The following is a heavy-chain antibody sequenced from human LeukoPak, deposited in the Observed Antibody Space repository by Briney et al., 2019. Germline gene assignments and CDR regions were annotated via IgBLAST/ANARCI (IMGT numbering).Heavy chain of an antibody. CDR2: INWNGGST. V-gene: IGHV3-20*04. J-gene: IGHJ3*02. CDR1: GFTYDEYG. D-gene: IGHD6-13*01. Sequence: GGSLRLSCAASGFTYDEYGMSWVRQAPGKGLGWVSGINWNGGSTGYADSVKGRFTISRDNAKDSLYLQMNSLRAEDTALYYCARGMGDGYSSSWGADAFDIWGQGTMVTVSS. CDR3: ARGMGDGYSSSWGADAFDI.